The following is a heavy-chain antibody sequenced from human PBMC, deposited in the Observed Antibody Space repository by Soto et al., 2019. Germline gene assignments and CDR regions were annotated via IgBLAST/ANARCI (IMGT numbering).Heavy chain of an antibody. CDR2: INSEGRST. D-gene: IGHD3-22*01. Sequence: GGALRHTSAASGNTLRREWKHGGRQEQGKELVWVSRINSEGRSTSYADSVKCRFTISRDNAKNTLYLQMNSLRAEDTAVYYCAIRASYYDSSGYFDYWGQGT. CDR3: AIRASYYDSSGYFDY. J-gene: IGHJ4*02. CDR1: GNTLRREW. V-gene: IGHV3-74*01.